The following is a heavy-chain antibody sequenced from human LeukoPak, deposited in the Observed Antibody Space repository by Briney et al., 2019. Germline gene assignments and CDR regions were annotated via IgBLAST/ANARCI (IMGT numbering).Heavy chain of an antibody. CDR2: IFHTGST. D-gene: IGHD3-10*01. V-gene: IGHV4-30-2*01. J-gene: IGHJ5*02. CDR3: ARELWFANAPGSWLDP. Sequence: SETLSLTCVVSGDSISSGAYSWSWIWQPPGKGLEWIGYIFHTGSTFYNPSLKSRVTISVDNSKNQFSLRLSSVTAADTAVYYCARELWFANAPGSWLDPWGQGTLVIVSS. CDR1: GDSISSGAYS.